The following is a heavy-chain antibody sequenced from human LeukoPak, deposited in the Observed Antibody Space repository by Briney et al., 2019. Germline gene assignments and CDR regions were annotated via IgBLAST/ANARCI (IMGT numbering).Heavy chain of an antibody. V-gene: IGHV3-7*01. CDR1: GFTFSSYW. D-gene: IGHD5-18*01. Sequence: PGGSLRLSCAASGFTFSSYWMSWVRQAPGKGLEWVANIKQDGSEKYYAGSVKGRFTISRDNAKNSLYLQMNSLRAEDTAVYYCARDQWLRSNHYMDVWGKGTTVTVSS. CDR3: ARDQWLRSNHYMDV. J-gene: IGHJ6*03. CDR2: IKQDGSEK.